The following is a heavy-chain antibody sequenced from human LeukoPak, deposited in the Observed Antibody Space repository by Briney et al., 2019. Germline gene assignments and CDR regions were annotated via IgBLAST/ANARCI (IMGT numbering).Heavy chain of an antibody. CDR1: GDSVSSNSAA. CDR3: ARAVTVFDY. D-gene: IGHD4-23*01. CDR2: TYYRSKWYN. V-gene: IGHV6-1*01. Sequence: SQTLSLTCVISGDSVSSNSAAWNWIRQSPSRGLEWLGRTYYRSKWYNDYAGSVKGRITINPDTPKNQFSPHLNSVTPEDTAVYYCARAVTVFDYWGQGTLVTVSS. J-gene: IGHJ4*02.